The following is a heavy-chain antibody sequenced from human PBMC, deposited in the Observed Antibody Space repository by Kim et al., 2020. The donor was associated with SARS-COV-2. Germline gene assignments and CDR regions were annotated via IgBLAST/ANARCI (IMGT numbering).Heavy chain of an antibody. J-gene: IGHJ4*02. V-gene: IGHV3-23*01. CDR3: AQKDYGDYVGYFDY. CDR2: ISGSGGST. D-gene: IGHD4-17*01. Sequence: GGSLRLSCAASGFTFSSYAMSWVRQAPGKGLEWVSAISGSGGSTYYADSVKGRFTISRDNSKNTLYLQMNSLRAEDTAVYYCAQKDYGDYVGYFDYWGQGTLVTVSS. CDR1: GFTFSSYA.